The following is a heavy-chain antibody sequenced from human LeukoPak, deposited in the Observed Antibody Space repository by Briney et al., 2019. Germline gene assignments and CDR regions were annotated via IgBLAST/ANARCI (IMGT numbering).Heavy chain of an antibody. V-gene: IGHV3-7*01. Sequence: GGSLRLSCAASGFTFSDYYMSWIRQAPEKGLEWVANIKQDGSEKYYVDSVKGRFTISRDNAKNSLYLQMNSLRAEDTAVYYCARDRTVTLDYWGQGTLVTASS. J-gene: IGHJ4*02. CDR2: IKQDGSEK. CDR3: ARDRTVTLDY. CDR1: GFTFSDYY. D-gene: IGHD4-17*01.